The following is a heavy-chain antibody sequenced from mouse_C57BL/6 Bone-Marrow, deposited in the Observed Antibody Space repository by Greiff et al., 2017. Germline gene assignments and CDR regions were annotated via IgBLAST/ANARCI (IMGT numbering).Heavy chain of an antibody. J-gene: IGHJ2*01. V-gene: IGHV1-26*01. CDR1: GYTFTDYY. D-gene: IGHD2-1*01. CDR3: ARQLGNPLDY. Sequence: EVQLQQSGPELVKPGASVKISCKASGYTFTDYYMNWVKQSHGKSLEWIGDINPNNGGTSYNQKFKGKATLTVDKSSSTAYMELRSLTSEDSAVYYCARQLGNPLDYWGQGTTLTVSS. CDR2: INPNNGGT.